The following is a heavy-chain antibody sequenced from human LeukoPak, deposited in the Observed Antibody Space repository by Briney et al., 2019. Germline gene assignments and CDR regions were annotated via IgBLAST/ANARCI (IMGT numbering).Heavy chain of an antibody. V-gene: IGHV3-53*01. J-gene: IGHJ5*02. CDR3: ARDLGYLA. D-gene: IGHD1-1*01. Sequence: GGSLRLSRAASGFTVSGNYMGWVRQAPGKGLEWVSVIYTGGSAYYADSVKGRFTISRDNAKNSLDLQMSSLRAEDTAVYYCARDLGYLAWGRGTLVTVSS. CDR2: IYTGGSA. CDR1: GFTVSGNY.